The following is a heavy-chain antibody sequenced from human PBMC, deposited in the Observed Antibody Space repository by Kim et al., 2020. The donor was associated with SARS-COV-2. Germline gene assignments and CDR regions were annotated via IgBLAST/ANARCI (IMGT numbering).Heavy chain of an antibody. CDR3: AREEERTVTSFGLLG. CDR1: GYTFTSYY. J-gene: IGHJ4*02. D-gene: IGHD4-17*01. V-gene: IGHV1-46*01. CDR2: INPSGGST. Sequence: ASVKVSCKASGYTFTSYYMHWVRQAPGQGLEWMGIINPSGGSTSYAQKFQGRVTMTRDTSTSTVYMELSSLRSEDTAVYYCAREEERTVTSFGLLGWGQGTLVTVSS.